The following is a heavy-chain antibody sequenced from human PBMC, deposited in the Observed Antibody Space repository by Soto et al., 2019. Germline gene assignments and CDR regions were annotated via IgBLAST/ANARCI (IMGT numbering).Heavy chain of an antibody. Sequence: PSETLSLTCTVSGGSISSGDYYWSWIRQPPGKCLEWIGYIYYSGSTYYNPSLKSRVTISVDTSKNQFSLKLSSVTAADTAVYYCARVVASRRGWFDPWGQGTLVTVYS. CDR2: IYYSGST. D-gene: IGHD2-15*01. J-gene: IGHJ5*02. CDR3: ARVVASRRGWFDP. V-gene: IGHV4-30-4*01. CDR1: GGSISSGDYY.